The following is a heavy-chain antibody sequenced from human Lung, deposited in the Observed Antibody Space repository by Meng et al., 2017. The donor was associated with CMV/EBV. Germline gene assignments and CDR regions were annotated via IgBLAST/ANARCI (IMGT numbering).Heavy chain of an antibody. CDR2: INHSGRT. CDR1: GGSLYSYY. V-gene: IGHV4-34*01. J-gene: IGHJ6*02. D-gene: IGHD1-26*01. CDR3: ASESATSLGGRIYYYGLDV. Sequence: SETXSLTCTVYGGSLYSYYYNWIRQSPGKGLEWIGEINHSGRTNYNPPLKSRVAISVDTSKKQFSLRLTSVTAADTAVYYCASESATSLGGRIYYYGLDVXGQGXTVTVSS.